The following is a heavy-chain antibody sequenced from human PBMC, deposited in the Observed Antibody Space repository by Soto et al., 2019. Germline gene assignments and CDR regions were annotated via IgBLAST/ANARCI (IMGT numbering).Heavy chain of an antibody. CDR2: ISFDGSKT. CDR3: ANLLNVAAAGTPHYYGVDV. J-gene: IGHJ6*02. Sequence: GSLRLSCAASGFSFSVYPMNWVRQAPGKGLEWVAFISFDGSKTYYSDSVKGRFTISRDNSKNTVSLQMNNLRPGDAAVYHCANLLNVAAAGTPHYYGVDVWGQGTTVTVSS. CDR1: GFSFSVYP. D-gene: IGHD6-13*01. V-gene: IGHV3-30*04.